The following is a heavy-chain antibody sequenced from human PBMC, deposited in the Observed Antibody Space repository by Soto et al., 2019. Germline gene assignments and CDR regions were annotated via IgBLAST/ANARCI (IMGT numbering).Heavy chain of an antibody. D-gene: IGHD6-13*01. V-gene: IGHV3-23*01. J-gene: IGHJ4*02. CDR3: AKPPLYSTSWYYFDY. CDR1: GFTFSSYA. Sequence: GGSLRLSCAASGFTFSSYAMSWVRQAPGKGLEWVSTVSGSGGSTYYADSVKGRFTIFRDNSKNTLYVQMNSLRAEDTAVYYCAKPPLYSTSWYYFDYWGQGTLVTVSS. CDR2: VSGSGGST.